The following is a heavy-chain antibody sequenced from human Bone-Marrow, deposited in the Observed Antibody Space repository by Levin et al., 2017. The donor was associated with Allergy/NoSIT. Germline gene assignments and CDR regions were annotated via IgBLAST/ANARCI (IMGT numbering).Heavy chain of an antibody. J-gene: IGHJ4*02. D-gene: IGHD3-3*01. Sequence: GGSLRLSCAASGFTFDTYALNWVRQAPGKGLEWVSIIDGSGGSTHYADSVKGRFTLSRDNSKNTLYLQMSSLRVEDTAVYYCAKSPGRHDFWSGYYPLATVVDYWGQGTLVTVS. CDR2: IDGSGGST. V-gene: IGHV3-23*01. CDR3: AKSPGRHDFWSGYYPLATVVDY. CDR1: GFTFDTYA.